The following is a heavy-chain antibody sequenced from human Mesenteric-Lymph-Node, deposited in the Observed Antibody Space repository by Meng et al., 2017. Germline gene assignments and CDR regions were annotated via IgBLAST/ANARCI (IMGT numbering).Heavy chain of an antibody. J-gene: IGHJ4*02. CDR2: INHSGST. V-gene: IGHV4-34*01. Sequence: QEQLQQVGAGLLKPSETLALTCAVYGGSFSGYYWSWIRQPPGKGLEWIGEINHSGSTNYNPSLRSRVTMSLDTSKNQFSLKLSSVTATDTAVYYCARHDGGYGDYFDHWGQGTLVTVSS. CDR3: ARHDGGYGDYFDH. CDR1: GGSFSGYY. D-gene: IGHD5-12*01.